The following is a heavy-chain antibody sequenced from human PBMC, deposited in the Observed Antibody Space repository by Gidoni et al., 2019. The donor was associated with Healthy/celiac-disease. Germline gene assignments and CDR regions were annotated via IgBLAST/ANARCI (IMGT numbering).Heavy chain of an antibody. CDR1: GFTFSSYG. D-gene: IGHD2-2*01. Sequence: QVQLVESGGGVVQPGRSLRLSCAASGFTFSSYGMHWVRQAPGKGLEWVAVIWDDGSNKYYADSVKGRFTISRDNSKNTLYLQMNSLRAEDTAVYYCAREGDDCSSTSCYYLDYWGQGTLVTVSS. CDR3: AREGDDCSSTSCYYLDY. CDR2: IWDDGSNK. J-gene: IGHJ4*02. V-gene: IGHV3-33*01.